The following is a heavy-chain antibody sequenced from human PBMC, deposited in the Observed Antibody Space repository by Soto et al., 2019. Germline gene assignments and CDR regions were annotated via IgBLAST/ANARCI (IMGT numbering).Heavy chain of an antibody. CDR3: ERSRNSYYYDFDV. CDR2: IYYSGST. CDR1: GGSFSSGDYF. Sequence: SESLSLTCTVSGGSFSSGDYFWSWLRQSPGKLLEWIAYIYYSGSTKYNPSLKSRATISVDTSKSQVSLTLTSMTAADESFYYRERSRNSYYYDFDVWGEGTAATVSS. V-gene: IGHV4-61*08. J-gene: IGHJ6*04.